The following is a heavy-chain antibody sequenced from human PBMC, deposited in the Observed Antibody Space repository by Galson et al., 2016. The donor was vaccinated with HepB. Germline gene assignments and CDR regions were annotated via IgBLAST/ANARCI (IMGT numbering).Heavy chain of an antibody. D-gene: IGHD2-8*01. J-gene: IGHJ6*02. CDR2: MNPKIGNT. CDR1: GDTFSNYD. V-gene: IGHV1-8*01. CDR3: ARGGTLPKTNLYGMDV. Sequence: VKVSCKASGDTFSNYDINWVRQAPGQGPEGKAWMNPKIGNTGYAQSFKARVTMTRDTSLSTAYMELYSLTTEDTAVYFCARGGTLPKTNLYGMDVWGQGTTVTVSS.